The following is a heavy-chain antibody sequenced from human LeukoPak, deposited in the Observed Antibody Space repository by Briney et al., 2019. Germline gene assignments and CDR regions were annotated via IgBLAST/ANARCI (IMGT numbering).Heavy chain of an antibody. V-gene: IGHV1-69*13. J-gene: IGHJ4*02. CDR3: ATTPFWSGAKYFDY. CDR2: IIPIFGTA. D-gene: IGHD3-3*01. CDR1: GGTFSSYA. Sequence: VASVKVSCKASGGTFSSYAISWVRQAPGQGLEWMGGIIPIFGTANCAQKFQGRVTITADESTSTAYMELSSLRSEDTAVYYCATTPFWSGAKYFDYWGQGTLVTVSS.